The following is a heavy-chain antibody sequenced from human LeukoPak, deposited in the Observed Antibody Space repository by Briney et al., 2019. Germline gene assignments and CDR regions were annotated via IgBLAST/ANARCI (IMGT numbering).Heavy chain of an antibody. V-gene: IGHV3-33*01. J-gene: IGHJ4*02. CDR3: ARDHGFLEWFVDY. CDR2: IWYDGSNK. Sequence: PGGSLRLSCAASGFTFSSYGMHWVRQAPGKGLEWVAVIWYDGSNKYYADSVKGRFTISRDNSKNTLYLQMNSLRAEDTAVYYCARDHGFLEWFVDYWGQGTLVTVSS. D-gene: IGHD3-3*01. CDR1: GFTFSSYG.